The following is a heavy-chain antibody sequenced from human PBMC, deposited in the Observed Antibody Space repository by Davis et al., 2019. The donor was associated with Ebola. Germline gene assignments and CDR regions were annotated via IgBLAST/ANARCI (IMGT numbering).Heavy chain of an antibody. V-gene: IGHV5-51*01. CDR2: AYPGDSAT. Sequence: GESLKISCKASGYSFTNYWIGWVRQMPGKGLEWMGIAYPGDSATRYSPSFQGRVTMSVDRSITTAYLQLSSLKASDTAMYYCARQRGRRAYDIWGQGTMVTASS. CDR3: ARQRGRRAYDI. CDR1: GYSFTNYW. J-gene: IGHJ3*02. D-gene: IGHD3-16*01.